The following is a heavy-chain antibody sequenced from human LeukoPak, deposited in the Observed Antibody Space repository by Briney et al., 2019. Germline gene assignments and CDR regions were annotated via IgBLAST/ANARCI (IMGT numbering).Heavy chain of an antibody. J-gene: IGHJ4*02. CDR1: GYTFTGYY. V-gene: IGHV1-2*04. CDR2: INPNSGGT. CDR3: AREGASGSYLEDY. Sequence: ASVKVSCKASGYTFTGYYMHWVRQAPGQGLEWMGWINPNSGGTNYAQKFQGWVTMTRDTSISTAYMELSRLRSDDTAVYYCAREGASGSYLEDYWGQGTLVTVSS. D-gene: IGHD1-26*01.